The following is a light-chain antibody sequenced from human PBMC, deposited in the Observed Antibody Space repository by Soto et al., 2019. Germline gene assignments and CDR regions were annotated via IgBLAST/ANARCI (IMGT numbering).Light chain of an antibody. J-gene: IGKJ4*01. Sequence: DIQMTQSPSSLSASVGDRVTITCRASHGISNYLAWSQQKPGKVPKLLIYAASTLQSGVPSRFSGSGSGTDFTLTISSLQPEDVATYYCQKYNSAPLTFGGGTKVEIK. CDR3: QKYNSAPLT. CDR2: AAS. V-gene: IGKV1-27*01. CDR1: HGISNY.